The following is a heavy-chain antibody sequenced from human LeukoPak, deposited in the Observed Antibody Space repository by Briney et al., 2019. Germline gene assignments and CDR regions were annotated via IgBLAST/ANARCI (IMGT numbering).Heavy chain of an antibody. J-gene: IGHJ1*01. Sequence: ASVTVSCKASGYTFTSYDINWVRQATGQGLEWMGWMNPDSGNTGYAQKFQGRVTMTRNTSISTAYMELSRLRSDDTAVYYCAREYGDYAEYFQHWGQGTLVTVSS. CDR3: AREYGDYAEYFQH. CDR1: GYTFTSYD. CDR2: MNPDSGNT. V-gene: IGHV1-8*01. D-gene: IGHD4-17*01.